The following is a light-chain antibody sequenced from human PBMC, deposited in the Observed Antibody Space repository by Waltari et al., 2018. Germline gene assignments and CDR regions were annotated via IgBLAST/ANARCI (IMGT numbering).Light chain of an antibody. CDR1: QSILDNSNKRNY. CDR3: QQYYTAPYT. J-gene: IGKJ2*01. CDR2: WAS. Sequence: DIVMTQSPDSQAVSLGERATINCRSSQSILDNSNKRNYLTWYQQKAGQPPRLLISWASTRASGVPDRFSGSGSGTDFTLTISSLQAEDVAVYYCQQYYTAPYTFGQGAKLEIK. V-gene: IGKV4-1*01.